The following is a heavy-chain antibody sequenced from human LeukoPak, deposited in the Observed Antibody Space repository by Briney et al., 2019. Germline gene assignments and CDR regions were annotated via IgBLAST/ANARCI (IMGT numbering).Heavy chain of an antibody. J-gene: IGHJ4*02. CDR2: VYNSGIT. CDR1: GGPISNYY. Sequence: SETLSLTCTVSGGPISNYYWTWIRQSTGQGLEWIGYVYNSGITDYNPSLKSRLTISLDTSKSQFSLRLRSMTAADTAVYYCARSRGLAVAATVIDYWGQGTRVIVSS. CDR3: ARSRGLAVAATVIDY. V-gene: IGHV4-59*08. D-gene: IGHD2-15*01.